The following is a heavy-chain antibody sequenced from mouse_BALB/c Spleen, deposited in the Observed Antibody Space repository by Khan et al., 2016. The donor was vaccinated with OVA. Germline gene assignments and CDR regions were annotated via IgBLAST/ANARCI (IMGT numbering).Heavy chain of an antibody. J-gene: IGHJ3*01. CDR1: GYSITSEYA. Sequence: EVQLQESGPGLVKPSQSLSLTCTVTGYSITSEYAWNWIRQFPGNKLEWMGYINYSGNTRFNPSLRSRISITRDTSKNQFILQLNSVTTEDTATYYCARKDYYDYDLFPYWGQGTLVTVSA. D-gene: IGHD2-4*01. CDR2: INYSGNT. V-gene: IGHV3-2*02. CDR3: ARKDYYDYDLFPY.